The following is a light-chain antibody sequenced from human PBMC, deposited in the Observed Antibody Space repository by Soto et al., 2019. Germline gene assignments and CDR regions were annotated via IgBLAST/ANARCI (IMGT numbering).Light chain of an antibody. J-gene: IGKJ1*01. CDR2: DAS. CDR1: QLLYSR. Sequence: DINMNQSPSTLSASVGDRVTITCRASQLLYSRLAWYQQKPGKAPDLLIYDASSLQRGVPSRFSGSGSGTEFTLTISSLQPDDFATYYCQQYNNYATWTFGQGTKVDIK. V-gene: IGKV1-5*01. CDR3: QQYNNYATWT.